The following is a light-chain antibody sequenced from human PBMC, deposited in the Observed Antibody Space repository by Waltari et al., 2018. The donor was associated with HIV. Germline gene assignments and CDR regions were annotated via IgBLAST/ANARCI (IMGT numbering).Light chain of an antibody. J-gene: IGKJ1*01. V-gene: IGKV1-5*03. CDR2: KAS. CDR3: QQYKNHWT. Sequence: IQLTQSPSTLSASVAGRVTNTCLASQSIISSLAWYQQKPGKAPKLLLYKASTLQSGVPSRFSGSGSATKFTLTISSLQPDDFATYYRQQYKNHWTFGQGTKVEIK. CDR1: QSIISS.